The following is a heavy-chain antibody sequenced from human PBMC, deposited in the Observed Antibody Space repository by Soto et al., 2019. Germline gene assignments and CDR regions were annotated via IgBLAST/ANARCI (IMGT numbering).Heavy chain of an antibody. V-gene: IGHV3-53*04. CDR1: GFTFSSDW. D-gene: IGHD4-17*01. CDR3: TRGPYGTGADYYYGMDV. J-gene: IGHJ6*02. CDR2: LYSDGST. Sequence: EVQLVESGGGLAQPGGSLRLSCAASGFTFSSDWMHWVRQAPGKGLEWISVLYSDGSTFYADSVRGRFTISRHNSMKTLYLQMNSLRTDDTAVYYCTRGPYGTGADYYYGMDVWGQGTTVTVSS.